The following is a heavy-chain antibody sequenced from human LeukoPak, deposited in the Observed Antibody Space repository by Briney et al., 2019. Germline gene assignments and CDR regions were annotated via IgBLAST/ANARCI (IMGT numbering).Heavy chain of an antibody. V-gene: IGHV3-23*01. Sequence: GGSLRLSCAASGFTFSNYAMSWVRQAPGKGLEWVSAIVGSGGSTYYADSVKGRFTISRDNPKNSLYLQMNSLRAEDAAVYYCAKWGDYDILTGYYDSDYWGQGTLVTVSS. CDR3: AKWGDYDILTGYYDSDY. CDR2: IVGSGGST. CDR1: GFTFSNYA. J-gene: IGHJ4*02. D-gene: IGHD3-9*01.